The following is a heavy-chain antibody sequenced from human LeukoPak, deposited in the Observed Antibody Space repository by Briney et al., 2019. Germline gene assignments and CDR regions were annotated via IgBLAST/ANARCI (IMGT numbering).Heavy chain of an antibody. CDR3: ARGGITIFGVVNFDY. CDR1: GYSFTSYW. Sequence: EESLKISCKGSGYSFTSYWIGWVRQMPGKGLEWMGIIYPGDSDTRYSPSFQGQVTISADKSISTAYLQWSSLKASDTAMYYCARGGITIFGVVNFDYWGQGTLVTVSS. D-gene: IGHD3-3*01. J-gene: IGHJ4*02. V-gene: IGHV5-51*01. CDR2: IYPGDSDT.